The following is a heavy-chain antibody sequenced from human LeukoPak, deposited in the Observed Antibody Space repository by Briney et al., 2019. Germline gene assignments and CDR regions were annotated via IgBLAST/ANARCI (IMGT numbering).Heavy chain of an antibody. CDR1: GGSFSGYY. V-gene: IGHV4-34*01. CDR2: INHSGST. J-gene: IGHJ4*02. CDR3: ARALGIWVTSFDY. D-gene: IGHD7-27*01. Sequence: PSETLSLTCAAYGGSFSGYYWSWIRQPPGKGLEWIGEINHSGSTNYNPSLKSRVTISVDTSKNQFSLKLSSVTAADTAVYYCARALGIWVTSFDYWGQGTLVTVSS.